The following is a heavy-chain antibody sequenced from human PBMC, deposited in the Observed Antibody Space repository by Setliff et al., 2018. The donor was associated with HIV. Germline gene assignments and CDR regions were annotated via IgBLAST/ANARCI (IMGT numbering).Heavy chain of an antibody. D-gene: IGHD3-16*02. CDR3: ARHMGRAYYDYAGGSYRRGDAFDI. CDR1: GHSISSYY. CDR2: IYYSGSP. V-gene: IGHV4-59*08. Sequence: SETLSLTCTVSGHSISSYYWSWIRQPPGKGLEWIGYIYYSGSPNYNPSLKSRVTISVDTSKNQFSLKLSSVTAADTAVYYCARHMGRAYYDYAGGSYRRGDAFDIWGLGTMVTVSS. J-gene: IGHJ3*02.